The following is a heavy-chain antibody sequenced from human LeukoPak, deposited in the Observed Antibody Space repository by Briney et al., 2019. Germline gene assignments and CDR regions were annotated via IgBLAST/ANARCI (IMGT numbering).Heavy chain of an antibody. Sequence: GGSLRLSCAASGFTFSSYGMHWVRQAPGKGLEWVAVISYDGSNKYYADSVKGRFTISRDNSKNTLYLQMNSLRAEDTAAYYCAKDYGDGYNGWGQGTLVTVSS. D-gene: IGHD5-24*01. V-gene: IGHV3-30*18. CDR3: AKDYGDGYNG. CDR2: ISYDGSNK. CDR1: GFTFSSYG. J-gene: IGHJ4*02.